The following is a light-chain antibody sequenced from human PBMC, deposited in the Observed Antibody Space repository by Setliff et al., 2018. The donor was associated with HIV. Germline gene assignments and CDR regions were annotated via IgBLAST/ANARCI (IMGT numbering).Light chain of an antibody. CDR1: SSDVDAYDY. CDR3: CSYAGSYTYG. CDR2: DVS. J-gene: IGLJ1*01. V-gene: IGLV2-11*01. Sequence: QSVLTQPRSMSGSPGQSVTISCTGTSSDVDAYDYVSWYQHHPGKAPKLLIYDVSERPSGVPDRFSGSKSGNTASLTISGLQAEDEADYYCCSYAGSYTYGFGTGTKGTVL.